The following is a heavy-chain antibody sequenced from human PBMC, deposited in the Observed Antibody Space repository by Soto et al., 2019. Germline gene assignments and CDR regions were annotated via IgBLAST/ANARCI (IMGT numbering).Heavy chain of an antibody. Sequence: PGGSLRLSCAASGFTFSSYGMHWVRQALGKWLEWVAVIWYDGSNKYYADSVKGRFTISRDNSKNTMYLQMNSLRAEDTAVYYCASDLLSENYYDSSDISLWGQGTLVTVSS. CDR1: GFTFSSYG. CDR3: ASDLLSENYYDSSDISL. CDR2: IWYDGSNK. D-gene: IGHD3-22*01. V-gene: IGHV3-33*01. J-gene: IGHJ4*02.